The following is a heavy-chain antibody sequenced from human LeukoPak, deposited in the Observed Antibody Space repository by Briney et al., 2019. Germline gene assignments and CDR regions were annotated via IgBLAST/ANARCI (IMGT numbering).Heavy chain of an antibody. CDR2: INHSGST. Sequence: PSETLSLTCAVYGGSFSGYYWSWIRQPPGKGLEWIGEINHSGSTNYNPSLKSRVTISVDTSKNQFSLKLSSVTAADTAVYYCARDVATRYYGMDVWGQGTTVTVSS. V-gene: IGHV4-34*01. CDR3: ARDVATRYYGMDV. D-gene: IGHD5-12*01. CDR1: GGSFSGYY. J-gene: IGHJ6*02.